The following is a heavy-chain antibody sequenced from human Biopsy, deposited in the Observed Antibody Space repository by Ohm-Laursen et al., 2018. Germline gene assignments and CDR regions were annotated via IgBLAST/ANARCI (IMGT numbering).Heavy chain of an antibody. J-gene: IGHJ5*02. CDR3: ARTPRDSFWSGSYKRGLWFDP. CDR1: GGSIISYY. Sequence: GTLSLTCTVSGGSIISYYWTWIRQPPGKGLEWIGHVYNGGITHYNPSLKSRVTISKDTSKNQFSLQVNSVTAADTAVYYCARTPRDSFWSGSYKRGLWFDPWGQGTLVTVSS. V-gene: IGHV4-59*01. D-gene: IGHD3-3*01. CDR2: VYNGGIT.